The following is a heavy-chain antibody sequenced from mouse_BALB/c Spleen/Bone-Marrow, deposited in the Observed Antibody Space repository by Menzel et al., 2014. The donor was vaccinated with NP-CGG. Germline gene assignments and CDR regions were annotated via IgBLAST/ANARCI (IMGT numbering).Heavy chain of an antibody. CDR1: GYTFTSYW. Sequence: QVQLQQSGAELARPGASVKLSCKASGYTFTSYWMQWVKQRPGQGLEWIGAIHPGDGDTRYTQKFKGKATLTADKSSSTAYMQLSSLASEDSAVYYCARSGAMDYWGQGTSVTVSS. CDR2: IHPGDGDT. J-gene: IGHJ4*01. V-gene: IGHV1-87*01. CDR3: ARSGAMDY. D-gene: IGHD3-2*02.